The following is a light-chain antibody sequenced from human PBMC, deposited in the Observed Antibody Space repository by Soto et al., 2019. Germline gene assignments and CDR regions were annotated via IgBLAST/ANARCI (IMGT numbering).Light chain of an antibody. J-gene: IGKJ2*01. CDR2: AAS. V-gene: IGKV1-39*01. CDR3: QQSYSTPT. CDR1: QSISGY. Sequence: DIQMTQSPSSLSASVGDRVTITCRASQSISGYLNWYQQKPGKAPKLLIYAASSLQSGVPSRFSGSGSGTDFTLTISRLQPADFATYYCQQSYSTPTFGQGTKLEVK.